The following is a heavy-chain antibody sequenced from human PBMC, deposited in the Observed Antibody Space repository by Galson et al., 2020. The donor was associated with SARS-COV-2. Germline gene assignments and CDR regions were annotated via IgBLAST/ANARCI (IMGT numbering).Heavy chain of an antibody. CDR1: GFTFSSYW. J-gene: IGHJ6*02. V-gene: IGHV3-74*01. CDR3: ARGPVRGYYYYYYGMDV. D-gene: IGHD1-1*01. CDR2: INSDGSST. Sequence: GGSLRLSCAASGFTFSSYWMHWVRQAPGKGLVWVSRINSDGSSTSYADSVKGRFTISRDNAKNTLYLQMNSLRAEDTAVYYCARGPVRGYYYYYYGMDVWGQGTTVTVSS.